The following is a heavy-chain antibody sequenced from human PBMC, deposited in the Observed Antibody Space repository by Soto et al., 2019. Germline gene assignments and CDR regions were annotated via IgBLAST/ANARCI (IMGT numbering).Heavy chain of an antibody. Sequence: AETLSLTCAVSGGSISSSNWWSCVRQPPGKGLEWIGEIYHSGSTNYNPSLKSRVTISVDKSKNQFSLKLSSVTAADTAVYYCARDSVDTAMVTRNYYYYYGMDVWGQGTTVTVS. CDR1: GGSISSSNW. CDR3: ARDSVDTAMVTRNYYYYYGMDV. D-gene: IGHD5-18*01. J-gene: IGHJ6*02. V-gene: IGHV4-4*02. CDR2: IYHSGST.